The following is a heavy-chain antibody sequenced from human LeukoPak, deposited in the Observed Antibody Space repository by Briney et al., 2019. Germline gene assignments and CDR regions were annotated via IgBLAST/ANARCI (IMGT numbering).Heavy chain of an antibody. D-gene: IGHD3-3*01. CDR2: TYYRSKWYN. J-gene: IGHJ5*02. V-gene: IGHV6-1*01. Sequence: SQTLSLTCAISGDSVTINSAAWNWIRQSPSRGLEWLGRTYYRSKWYNDYAVSVKSRITINPDTSKNQFSLQLNSVTPEDTAVYYCARVGQPTDDDFWSGYYTGHWFDPWGQGTLVTVSS. CDR3: ARVGQPTDDDFWSGYYTGHWFDP. CDR1: GDSVTINSAA.